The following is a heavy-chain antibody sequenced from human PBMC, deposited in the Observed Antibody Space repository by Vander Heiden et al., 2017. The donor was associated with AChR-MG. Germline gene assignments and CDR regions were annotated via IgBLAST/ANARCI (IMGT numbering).Heavy chain of an antibody. D-gene: IGHD3-10*01. CDR2: INAGNGNT. Sequence: VQLVQPGAEVKQPGASVKVSCMASGYTFTSYAMHWVRQAPGQRLEWMGWINAGNGNTKYSQKFQSRVTITRDTYASTAYMKLGSLRSEDTAVYYCARGGYYGSEIFDYWGQGTLVTVSS. CDR3: ARGGYYGSEIFDY. J-gene: IGHJ4*02. V-gene: IGHV1-3*01. CDR1: GYTFTSYA.